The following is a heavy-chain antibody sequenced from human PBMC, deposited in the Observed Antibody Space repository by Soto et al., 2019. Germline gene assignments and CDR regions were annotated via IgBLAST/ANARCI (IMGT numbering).Heavy chain of an antibody. CDR1: GFTFSSYA. CDR2: ISYDGSNK. CDR3: ATLSAGLAAAGTGLGDY. Sequence: QVQLVESGGGVVQPGRSLRLSCAASGFTFSSYAMHWVRQAPGKGLEWVAVISYDGSNKYYADSVKGRFTISRDNSKNTLYLQMNSLRAEDTAVYYCATLSAGLAAAGTGLGDYWGQGTLVTVSS. D-gene: IGHD6-13*01. V-gene: IGHV3-30-3*01. J-gene: IGHJ4*02.